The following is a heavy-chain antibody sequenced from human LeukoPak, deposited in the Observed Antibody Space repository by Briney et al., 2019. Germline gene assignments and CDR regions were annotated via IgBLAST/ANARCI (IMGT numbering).Heavy chain of an antibody. CDR1: GFTFSNYT. CDR2: ISSNGGST. CDR3: ARERDIDY. Sequence: PGGSLRLSCSASGFTFSNYTMHWVRQAPGKGLEYVSSISSNGGSTYSADSVKGRFTISRDNSKNTLYLQMSSLRAEDTAVYYCARERDIDYWGQGTLVTVSS. V-gene: IGHV3-64D*09. J-gene: IGHJ4*02.